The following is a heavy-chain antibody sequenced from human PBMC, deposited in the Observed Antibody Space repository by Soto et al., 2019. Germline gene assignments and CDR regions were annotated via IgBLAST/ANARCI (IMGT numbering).Heavy chain of an antibody. CDR1: GDSITSSY. J-gene: IGHJ4*02. Sequence: SETLSLTCTASGDSITSSYWSWIRQSPGKGLEWIGYIYFTGGAKYNPSFKSRVTISVDTSKNQFSLNLASVTAADTAIYYCGRGIDYWGQGRLVTVSS. CDR3: GRGIDY. V-gene: IGHV4-59*01. CDR2: IYFTGGA.